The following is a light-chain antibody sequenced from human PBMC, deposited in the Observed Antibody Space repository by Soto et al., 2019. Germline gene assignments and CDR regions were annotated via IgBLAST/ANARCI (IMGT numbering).Light chain of an antibody. CDR1: QSVSSSF. V-gene: IGKV3-20*01. J-gene: IGKJ1*01. CDR3: QQYDRSPWT. CDR2: GAS. Sequence: ESVLTQSPGTLSLSPGERATLSCRASQSVSSSFLAWYQLKPGQAPRLLIYGASSRATGIPDRFSGSGSGTDFTLPITRLQPADFAVYYCQQYDRSPWTFGQGTKVDIK.